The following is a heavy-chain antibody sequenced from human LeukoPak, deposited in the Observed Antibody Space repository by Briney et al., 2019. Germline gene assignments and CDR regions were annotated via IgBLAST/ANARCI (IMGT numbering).Heavy chain of an antibody. CDR1: GGTFSSYA. CDR3: AREYCSSTSCYPDY. Sequence: ASVKVSCKASGGTFSSYAISWVRQAPGQGLEWMGRIIPILGIANYAQKFQGRVTITTDESTSTAYMELSSLRSEDTAVYYCAREYCSSTSCYPDYWGQGTLVTVSS. J-gene: IGHJ4*02. V-gene: IGHV1-69*04. D-gene: IGHD2-2*01. CDR2: IIPILGIA.